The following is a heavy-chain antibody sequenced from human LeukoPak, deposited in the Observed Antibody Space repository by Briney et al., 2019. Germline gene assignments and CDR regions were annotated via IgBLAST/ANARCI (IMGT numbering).Heavy chain of an antibody. CDR3: ARDPSLVT. D-gene: IGHD2-21*02. CDR1: GFTVGSNH. Sequence: KPGGSLRVSCAASGFTVGSNHMSWVRQAPGKGLEWVSVVYSGGSTYYADSVKGRFTISRDISKNTVFLQMNTLRAEDTAVYYCARDPSLVTWGQGTLVTVSS. V-gene: IGHV3-53*01. CDR2: VYSGGST. J-gene: IGHJ4*02.